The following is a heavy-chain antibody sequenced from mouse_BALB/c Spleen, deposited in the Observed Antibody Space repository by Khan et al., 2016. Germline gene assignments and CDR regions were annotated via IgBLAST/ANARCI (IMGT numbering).Heavy chain of an antibody. J-gene: IGHJ1*01. CDR2: INPDSSTI. Sequence: EVKLLESGGGLVQPGGSLKLSCAASGFDFSRYWMSWVRQAPGKGLEWIGEINPDSSTINYTPSLKDKFIISRDNAKNTLYLQMSKVRSEDTALFDCSSTVWYFDVWGAGTTVTVSS. CDR1: GFDFSRYW. CDR3: SSTVWYFDV. V-gene: IGHV4-1*02.